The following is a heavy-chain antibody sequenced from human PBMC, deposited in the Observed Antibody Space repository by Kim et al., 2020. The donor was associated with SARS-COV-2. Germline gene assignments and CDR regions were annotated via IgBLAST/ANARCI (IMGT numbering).Heavy chain of an antibody. CDR2: ISYDGSNK. CDR3: AKCGSSGYYYGEFYY. D-gene: IGHD3-22*01. CDR1: GFTFSSYG. J-gene: IGHJ4*02. Sequence: GGSLRLSCAASGFTFSSYGMHWVRQAPGKGLEWAAVISYDGSNKYYADSVKGRFTISRDNSKNTLYLQMNSLRAEDTAVYYCAKCGSSGYYYGEFYYWGQGTLVTGSA. V-gene: IGHV3-30*18.